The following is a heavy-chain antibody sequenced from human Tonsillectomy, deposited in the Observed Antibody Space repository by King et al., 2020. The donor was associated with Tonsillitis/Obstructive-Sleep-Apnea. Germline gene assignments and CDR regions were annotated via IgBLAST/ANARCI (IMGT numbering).Heavy chain of an antibody. V-gene: IGHV3-15*01. Sequence: VQLVESGGGLVKPGGSLRLSCAASGFTFNNAWMSWVRQAPGKGLEWVGRIKSNTDGGTTDYAAPVKGRFTISRDDSKNTLYLQMNSLKSEDTAAYYCTGHNQFDYWGQGTLVTVSS. J-gene: IGHJ4*02. CDR1: GFTFNNAW. D-gene: IGHD1-1*01. CDR3: TGHNQFDY. CDR2: IKSNTDGGTT.